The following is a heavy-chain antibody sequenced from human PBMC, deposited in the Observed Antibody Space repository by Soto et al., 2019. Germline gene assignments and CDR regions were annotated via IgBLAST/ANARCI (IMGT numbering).Heavy chain of an antibody. D-gene: IGHD3-22*01. V-gene: IGHV3-7*01. CDR2: IKQDGSEK. Sequence: GSLRLSCAASGFTFSSYWMSWVRQAPGKGLEWVANIKQDGSEKYYVDSVKGRFTISRDNAKNSLYLQMNSLRAEDTAVYYCARDEEYYYDSSGYIFDYWGQGTLVTVSS. J-gene: IGHJ4*02. CDR1: GFTFSSYW. CDR3: ARDEEYYYDSSGYIFDY.